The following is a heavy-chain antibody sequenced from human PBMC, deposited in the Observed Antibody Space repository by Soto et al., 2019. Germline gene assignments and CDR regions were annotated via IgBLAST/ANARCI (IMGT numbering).Heavy chain of an antibody. CDR2: ISYDGSNK. V-gene: IGHV3-30*18. J-gene: IGHJ6*02. Sequence: QVQLVESGGGVVQPGRSLRLSCAASGFTFSSYGMHWVRQAPGKGLEWVAVISYDGSNKYYADSLKGRFTVSRDNSKNNLYLQISSLRAEDTAVYYCVKDGSSGWPYYYGMDVWGQGTTVTVSS. CDR3: VKDGSSGWPYYYGMDV. CDR1: GFTFSSYG. D-gene: IGHD6-19*01.